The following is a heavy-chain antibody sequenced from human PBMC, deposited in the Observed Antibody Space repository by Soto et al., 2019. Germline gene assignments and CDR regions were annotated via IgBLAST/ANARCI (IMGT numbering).Heavy chain of an antibody. V-gene: IGHV1-18*01. CDR3: ARTRYDYDEYRDFDY. D-gene: IGHD4-17*01. CDR1: GYTFTSYG. J-gene: IGHJ4*02. Sequence: ASVNVSCKASGYTFTSYGINWVRQAPGQGLEWMGWISPYNGNTKYAQKFQGTVTMTTDTSTSTACMELRSLRSDDTAVYYCARTRYDYDEYRDFDYWGQGTLVTVSS. CDR2: ISPYNGNT.